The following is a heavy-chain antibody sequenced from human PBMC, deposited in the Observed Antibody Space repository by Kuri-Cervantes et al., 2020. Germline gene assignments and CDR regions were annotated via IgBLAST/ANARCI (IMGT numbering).Heavy chain of an antibody. Sequence: GGSLRLSCAAAGFTFSSYGMHWVRQAPGKGLEWVAVISYDGSNKYYADSVKGRFTISRDNSKNTLYLQMNSLRAEDTAVYYCAKLVPAAMWGDAFDIWGRGTMVTVSS. CDR2: ISYDGSNK. CDR1: GFTFSSYG. CDR3: AKLVPAAMWGDAFDI. D-gene: IGHD2-2*01. V-gene: IGHV3-30*18. J-gene: IGHJ3*02.